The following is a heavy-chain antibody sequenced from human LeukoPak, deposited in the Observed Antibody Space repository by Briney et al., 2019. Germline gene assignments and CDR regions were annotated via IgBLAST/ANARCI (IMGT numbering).Heavy chain of an antibody. CDR1: GFSVSYNY. J-gene: IGHJ4*02. Sequence: GGSLRLSCAASGFSVSYNYMNWVRQAPGKGLEWVSIIYSGGSTYYADSVKGRFTISRDISKNTLYLQMNSLRAEDTAVYYCASDPLRMGLTTRDYWGQGALVTVSS. V-gene: IGHV3-66*01. CDR2: IYSGGST. CDR3: ASDPLRMGLTTRDY. D-gene: IGHD4/OR15-4a*01.